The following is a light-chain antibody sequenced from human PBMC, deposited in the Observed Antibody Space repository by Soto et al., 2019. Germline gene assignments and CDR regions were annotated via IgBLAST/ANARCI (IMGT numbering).Light chain of an antibody. CDR1: QDIRSD. CDR2: AAS. CDR3: LHHHNYPRA. Sequence: AIQMTQSPSSLSASVGDRVTITCRASQDIRSDLAWYQQKPGKAPKLLIYAASSLKSGVPSRFSGSGSGTGFTLTLSSLQPDDFASYYCLHHHNYPRAFGQGTKVEVK. V-gene: IGKV1-6*01. J-gene: IGKJ1*01.